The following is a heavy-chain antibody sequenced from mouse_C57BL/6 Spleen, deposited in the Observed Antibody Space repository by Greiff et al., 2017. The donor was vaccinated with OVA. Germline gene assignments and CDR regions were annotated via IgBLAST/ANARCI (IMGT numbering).Heavy chain of an antibody. V-gene: IGHV1-39*01. D-gene: IGHD1-1*01. Sequence: EVKLMESGPELVKPGASVKISCKASGYSFTDYNMNWVKQSNGKSLEWIGVINPNYGTTSYNQKFKGKATLTVDQSSSTAYMQLNSLTSEDSAVYYCARGGIWTTVVAEGYFDYWGQGTTLTVSS. CDR3: ARGGIWTTVVAEGYFDY. CDR2: INPNYGTT. J-gene: IGHJ2*01. CDR1: GYSFTDYN.